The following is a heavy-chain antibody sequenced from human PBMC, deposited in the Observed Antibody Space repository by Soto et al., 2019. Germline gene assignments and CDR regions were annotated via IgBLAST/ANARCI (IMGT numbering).Heavy chain of an antibody. Sequence: SETLSLTCAVYGGSFSGYYWRWIRQPPGKGLEWIGEINHSGSTNYNPSLKSRVTISVDTSKNQFSLKLSSVTAADTAVYYCARSGYQLLFRHWFDPWGQGTLVTVSS. CDR1: GGSFSGYY. CDR3: ARSGYQLLFRHWFDP. D-gene: IGHD2-2*01. J-gene: IGHJ5*02. V-gene: IGHV4-34*01. CDR2: INHSGST.